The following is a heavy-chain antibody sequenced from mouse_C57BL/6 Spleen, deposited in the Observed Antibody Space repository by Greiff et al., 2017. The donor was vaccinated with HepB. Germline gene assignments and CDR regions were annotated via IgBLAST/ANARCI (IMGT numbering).Heavy chain of an antibody. J-gene: IGHJ3*01. CDR3: TSYDYGSSFAY. V-gene: IGHV14-1*01. D-gene: IGHD2-4*01. Sequence: VQLQQSGAELVRPGASVKLSCTASGFNIKDYYMHWVKQRPEQGLEWIGRIDPEDGDTEYAPQFQGKATMTADTSSNTAYLQLSSLTSEDTAVYYCTSYDYGSSFAYWGQGTLVTVSA. CDR1: GFNIKDYY. CDR2: IDPEDGDT.